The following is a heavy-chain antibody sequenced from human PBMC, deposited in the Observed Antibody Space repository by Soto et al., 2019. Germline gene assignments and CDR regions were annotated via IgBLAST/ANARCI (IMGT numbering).Heavy chain of an antibody. D-gene: IGHD3-10*01. Sequence: ASVKVSCKASGYTFTSYGISWVRQAPGQGLEWMGWISAYNGNTNYAQKLQGRVTMTTDTSTSTAYMELRSLRSDDTAVYYCARVGVYYHGSGSYYDYYGLDVWGQGTRVTVSS. CDR2: ISAYNGNT. J-gene: IGHJ6*02. CDR3: ARVGVYYHGSGSYYDYYGLDV. CDR1: GYTFTSYG. V-gene: IGHV1-18*04.